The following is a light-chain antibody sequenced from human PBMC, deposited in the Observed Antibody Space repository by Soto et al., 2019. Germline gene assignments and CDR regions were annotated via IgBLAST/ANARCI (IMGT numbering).Light chain of an antibody. CDR3: QQRRNWPYLT. V-gene: IGKV3-11*01. J-gene: IGKJ4*01. Sequence: DIVLTQSPATLSLSPGERATLSCRASESVSTYLAWYQHKPGQAPRLLINHASNRATGIPDRFSGSGSGTDFPRIISRLEPEDFAVYYCQQRRNWPYLTFGGGTKVEIK. CDR2: HAS. CDR1: ESVSTY.